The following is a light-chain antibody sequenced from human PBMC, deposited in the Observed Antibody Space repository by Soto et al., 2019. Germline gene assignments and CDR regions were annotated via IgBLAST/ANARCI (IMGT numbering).Light chain of an antibody. V-gene: IGKV1-5*03. J-gene: IGKJ1*01. Sequence: DIQMTQSPSTLSASVGDRVTITCRASQSISSWLAWYQQKPGKAPKLLIYKASSLEIGVPSRFSGSGSGTEFTLTISSLQPDDFAAYYCQQYNIYWTFGQGTKVEIK. CDR1: QSISSW. CDR3: QQYNIYWT. CDR2: KAS.